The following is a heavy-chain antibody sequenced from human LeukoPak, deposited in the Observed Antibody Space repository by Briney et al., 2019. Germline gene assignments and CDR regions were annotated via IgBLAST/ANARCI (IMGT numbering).Heavy chain of an antibody. CDR1: GYTFTSYA. Sequence: ASVKVSCKASGYTFTSYAMNWVRQAPGQGLEWMGWINTNTGNPTYAQGFTGRFVFSLDTSVSTAYLQISSLKAEDTAVYYCASLMSGWSLKVPFDIWGQGTMVTVSS. CDR3: ASLMSGWSLKVPFDI. D-gene: IGHD6-19*01. CDR2: INTNTGNP. V-gene: IGHV7-4-1*02. J-gene: IGHJ3*02.